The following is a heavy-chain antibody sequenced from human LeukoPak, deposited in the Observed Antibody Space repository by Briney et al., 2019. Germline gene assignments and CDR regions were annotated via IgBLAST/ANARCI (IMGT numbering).Heavy chain of an antibody. Sequence: PSETLSLTCTVSGGSISSYSWSWIRQPPGKGLEWIGYIYHSGSTYYNPSLKSRVTISVDRSKNQFSLKLSSVTAADTAVYYCARGLNYYGSGSYYRYFDYWGQGTLVTVSS. CDR3: ARGLNYYGSGSYYRYFDY. CDR1: GGSISSYS. D-gene: IGHD3-10*01. CDR2: IYHSGST. V-gene: IGHV4-30-2*01. J-gene: IGHJ4*02.